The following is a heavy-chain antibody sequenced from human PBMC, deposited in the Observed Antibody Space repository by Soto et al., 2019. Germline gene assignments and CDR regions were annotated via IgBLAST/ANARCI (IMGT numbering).Heavy chain of an antibody. Sequence: QVQLVDSGGGVAQPGRSLRLSCVTSGFLFNTYAMHWVRQAPGKGLEWVAVISYDGSTTSYADSVKGRFTISRDNSKNTVYLQMNSLETEDTAVYYCARPRSGYDILTGRYFYYYHAMDVWGQGTTVTVSS. CDR1: GFLFNTYA. V-gene: IGHV3-30*04. J-gene: IGHJ6*02. CDR3: ARPRSGYDILTGRYFYYYHAMDV. CDR2: ISYDGSTT. D-gene: IGHD3-9*01.